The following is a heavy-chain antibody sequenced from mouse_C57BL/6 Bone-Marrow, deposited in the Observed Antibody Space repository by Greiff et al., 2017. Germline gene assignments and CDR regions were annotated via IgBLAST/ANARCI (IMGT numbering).Heavy chain of an antibody. V-gene: IGHV1-59*01. J-gene: IGHJ3*01. D-gene: IGHD2-4*01. Sequence: QVHVKQPGAELVRPGTSVKLSCKASGYTFTSYWMHWVKQRPGQGLEWIGVIDPSDSYTNYNQKFKGKATLTVDTSSSTAYMQLSSLTSEDSAVYYCARSRAYYDYDGTWFAYWGQGTLVTVSA. CDR2: IDPSDSYT. CDR3: ARSRAYYDYDGTWFAY. CDR1: GYTFTSYW.